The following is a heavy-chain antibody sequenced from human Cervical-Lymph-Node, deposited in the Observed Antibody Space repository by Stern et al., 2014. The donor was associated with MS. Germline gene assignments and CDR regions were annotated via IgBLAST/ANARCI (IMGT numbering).Heavy chain of an antibody. CDR1: GYFFTSYG. V-gene: IGHV1-18*01. CDR3: ARDSLIRTFGVEEGMDV. Sequence: QVQLVQSGAEVKKPGASVKVSCKASGYFFTSYGISWVRQAPGQGLEWLGWISADNGDTNDAQNVQGSITMTTDTSTNTAYMELSSLRSDDTALYYCARDSLIRTFGVEEGMDVWGQGTTVTVSS. D-gene: IGHD3-3*01. CDR2: ISADNGDT. J-gene: IGHJ6*02.